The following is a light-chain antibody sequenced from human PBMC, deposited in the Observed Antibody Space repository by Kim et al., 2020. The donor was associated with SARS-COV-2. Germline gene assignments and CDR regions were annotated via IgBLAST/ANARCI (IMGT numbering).Light chain of an antibody. CDR2: AAS. CDR3: QQSHSDPIT. J-gene: IGKJ5*01. V-gene: IGKV1-39*01. Sequence: DIQMTQSPSSLFASVGDRVTITCRASQTISTKLNWYQQKSGSAPRFLIYAASTLQTGVPSRFSGGGSGTHFTLTISNLQPEDFATYYCQQSHSDPITFGQGTRLEIK. CDR1: QTISTK.